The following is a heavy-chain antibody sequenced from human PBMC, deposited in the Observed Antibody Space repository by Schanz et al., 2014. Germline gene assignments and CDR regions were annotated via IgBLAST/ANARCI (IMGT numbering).Heavy chain of an antibody. CDR3: AKGMGYCSGGTCYDYYYYGLDV. CDR2: ISSSSSYI. V-gene: IGHV3-21*02. D-gene: IGHD2-15*01. J-gene: IGHJ6*02. Sequence: EVKLVESGGGAVRPGGSLRLSCAASGFTLSSYWMHWVRQVPGKGLEWVSSISSSSSYIYYADSVKGRFTISRDNAKNSLYLQMNSLSADDTAVFYCAKGMGYCSGGTCYDYYYYGLDVWGQGTTVTVSS. CDR1: GFTLSSYW.